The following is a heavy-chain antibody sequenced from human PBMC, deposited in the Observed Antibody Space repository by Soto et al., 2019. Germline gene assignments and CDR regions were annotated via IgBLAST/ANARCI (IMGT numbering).Heavy chain of an antibody. D-gene: IGHD2-15*01. Sequence: GGSLRLSCAASGFTFSSYGMHWVRQAPGKGLEWVAVIWYDGSNKYYADSVKGRFTISRDNSKNTLYLQMNSLRAEDTAVYYCARSDCSGGSCSDWGQGTLVTVSS. CDR1: GFTFSSYG. V-gene: IGHV3-33*01. CDR2: IWYDGSNK. CDR3: ARSDCSGGSCSD. J-gene: IGHJ4*02.